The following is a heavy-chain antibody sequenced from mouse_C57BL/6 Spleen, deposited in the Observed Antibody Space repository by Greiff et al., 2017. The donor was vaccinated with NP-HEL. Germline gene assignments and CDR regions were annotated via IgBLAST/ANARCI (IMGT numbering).Heavy chain of an antibody. D-gene: IGHD1-1*01. J-gene: IGHJ3*01. CDR2: IDPSDSYT. CDR1: GYTFTSYW. CDR3: AKGYGSSGAWFAY. V-gene: IGHV1-69*01. Sequence: VQLQQSGAELVMPGASVKLSCKASGYTFTSYWMHWVKQRPGQGLEWIGEIDPSDSYTNYNQKFKGKSTLTVDKSSSTAYMQLSSLTSEDSAVYYCAKGYGSSGAWFAYWGQGTLVTVSA.